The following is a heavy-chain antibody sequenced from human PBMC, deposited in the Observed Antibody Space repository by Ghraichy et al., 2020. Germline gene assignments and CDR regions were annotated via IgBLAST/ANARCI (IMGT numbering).Heavy chain of an antibody. CDR3: ARAPGYCSGGSCYRPFDD. J-gene: IGHJ4*02. V-gene: IGHV4-30-4*01. CDR1: GGSISSGDYY. CDR2: IYYSGRT. Sequence: SETLSLTCTVSGGSISSGDYYWSWIRQPPGKGLEWIEYIYYSGRTYYNPSLQSRVTISVDTSKNQFSLKLSSVTAADTAVYYCARAPGYCSGGSCYRPFDDWGQGTLVTVSS. D-gene: IGHD2-15*01.